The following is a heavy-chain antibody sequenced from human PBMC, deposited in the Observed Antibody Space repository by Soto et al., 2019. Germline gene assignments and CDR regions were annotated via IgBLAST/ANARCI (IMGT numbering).Heavy chain of an antibody. J-gene: IGHJ4*02. D-gene: IGHD4-17*01. Sequence: PRGSLALGCPPSGFTFSIYAMGWVRQAPGKGLEWVSAISGSGGSTYYADSVKGRFTISRDNSKNTLYLQMNSLRAEDTAVYHCAKCMTKVTTAIDYWGQGTMVTVSS. CDR2: ISGSGGST. CDR3: AKCMTKVTTAIDY. CDR1: GFTFSIYA. V-gene: IGHV3-23*01.